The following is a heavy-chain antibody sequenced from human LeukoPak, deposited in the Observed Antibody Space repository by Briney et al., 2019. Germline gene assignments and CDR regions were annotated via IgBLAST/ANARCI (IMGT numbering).Heavy chain of an antibody. CDR2: IGGSGSPT. Sequence: GGSLRLSCAASGFAFSSYNMNWVRQAPGKGLEWISYIGGSGSPTHYADSVGGRFTVSRDNAKNSLYLQMNSLRDEDTAVYLCARRPYSDTSGRLSDVWGQGTTVTVSS. D-gene: IGHD3-22*01. V-gene: IGHV3-48*02. CDR1: GFAFSSYN. CDR3: ARRPYSDTSGRLSDV. J-gene: IGHJ6*02.